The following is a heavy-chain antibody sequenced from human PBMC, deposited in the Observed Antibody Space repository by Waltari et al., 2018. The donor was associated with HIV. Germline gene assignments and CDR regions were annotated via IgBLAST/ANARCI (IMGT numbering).Heavy chain of an antibody. CDR1: GFTFRNYG. CDR2: IWSDGTNK. V-gene: IGHV3-33*01. Sequence: QVQLVDSGGGVVQPGRSLRLSCAASGFTFRNYGMHWVRQTPGRGLEWLAVIWSDGTNKYYADSVKGRFTISRDNSKNTLFLQMNKLRVEDTAVYYCVRDKGDSSFDWYFDVWGRGTLVTVSS. D-gene: IGHD1-26*01. J-gene: IGHJ2*01. CDR3: VRDKGDSSFDWYFDV.